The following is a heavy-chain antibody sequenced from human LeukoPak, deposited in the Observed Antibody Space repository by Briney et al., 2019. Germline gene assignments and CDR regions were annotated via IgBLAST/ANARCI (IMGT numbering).Heavy chain of an antibody. J-gene: IGHJ4*02. D-gene: IGHD6-6*01. CDR1: GFTFSNDW. Sequence: GGSLRLSCAASGFTFSNDWMSWVRQAPGRGLEWVANIKQDGSVKYYVDSVKGRFTISRDNAKNSLYLQMNSLRAEDTAFYYCARIGYSSSSFDYWGQGTLVTVSS. V-gene: IGHV3-7*01. CDR3: ARIGYSSSSFDY. CDR2: IKQDGSVK.